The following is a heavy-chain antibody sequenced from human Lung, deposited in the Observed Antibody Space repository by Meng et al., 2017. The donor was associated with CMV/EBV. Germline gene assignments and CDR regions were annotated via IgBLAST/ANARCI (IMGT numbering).Heavy chain of an antibody. CDR2: ISGSGGST. CDR1: GFAFSTYA. D-gene: IGHD2/OR15-2a*01. V-gene: IGHV3-23*01. J-gene: IGHJ4*02. Sequence: ESLKISCAASGFAFSTYAMSWVRQAPGEGLEWVSAISGSGGSTFNADSVKGRFTISRDNSKNTLYLQMNSLRVEDTAVYYCVTYYYNWGQRPLVTVSS. CDR3: VTYYYN.